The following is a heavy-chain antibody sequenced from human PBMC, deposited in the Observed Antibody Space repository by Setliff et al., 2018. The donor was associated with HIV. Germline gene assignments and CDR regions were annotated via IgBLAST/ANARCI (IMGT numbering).Heavy chain of an antibody. CDR1: GGTFNSYD. CDR2: TIPLFGKV. Sequence: ASVKVSCKASGGTFNSYDITWVRQAPGQGLEWMGGTIPLFGKVDYAQKFQGRVTITADESTNIAHMELSSLTFEDTAVYYCAREGDFGYAAGRHLDSWGQGTLVTVSS. D-gene: IGHD2-21*01. V-gene: IGHV1-69*13. CDR3: AREGDFGYAAGRHLDS. J-gene: IGHJ4*02.